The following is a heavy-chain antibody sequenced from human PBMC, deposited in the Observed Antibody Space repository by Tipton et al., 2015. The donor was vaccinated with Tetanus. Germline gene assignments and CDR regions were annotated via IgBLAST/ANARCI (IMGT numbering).Heavy chain of an antibody. CDR1: GFTFRKYA. CDR2: FSGSVDGT. V-gene: IGHV3-23*01. Sequence: SLRLSCEVSGFTFRKYAMSWVRQAPGKGLEWVAGFSGSVDGTAYADSVKGRFTISRDNSKNTLYLQMNSLRAEDTALYYCAREADCSGGSCFSGDFDTWGQGTQVTVSS. D-gene: IGHD2-15*01. CDR3: AREADCSGGSCFSGDFDT. J-gene: IGHJ4*02.